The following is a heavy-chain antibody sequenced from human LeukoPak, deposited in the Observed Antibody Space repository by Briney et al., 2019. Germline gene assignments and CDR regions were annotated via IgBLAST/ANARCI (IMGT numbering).Heavy chain of an antibody. Sequence: WASVKVSCKASGYTFTTYDINWVRQAPGQGLEWMGWISPYNGNTKYPQKFQGRVIMTTDTATTTVYMELRSLTSDDTAMYYCAGQGGYAWSWFDPWGQGTLVTVSS. CDR3: AGQGGYAWSWFDP. CDR2: ISPYNGNT. CDR1: GYTFTTYD. V-gene: IGHV1-18*01. D-gene: IGHD3-3*01. J-gene: IGHJ5*02.